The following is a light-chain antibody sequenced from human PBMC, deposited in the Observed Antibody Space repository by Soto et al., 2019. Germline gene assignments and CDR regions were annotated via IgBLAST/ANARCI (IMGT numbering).Light chain of an antibody. V-gene: IGLV2-11*01. CDR2: DVS. Sequence: QSVLTQPRSVSGSPGQSVAISCTGTTSDVGGYDYVSWHQQHPGKAPELIIFDVSKRPSGVPDRFSCSKSGNTASLTISGLQAEDEADYFCCSYAGDFYVFGSGTKVTVL. CDR1: TSDVGGYDY. J-gene: IGLJ1*01. CDR3: CSYAGDFYV.